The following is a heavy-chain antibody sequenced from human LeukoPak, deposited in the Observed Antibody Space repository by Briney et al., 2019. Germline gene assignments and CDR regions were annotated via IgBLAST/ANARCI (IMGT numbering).Heavy chain of an antibody. CDR3: ARDPGGYDYYYYGMDV. Sequence: SQTLSLTCTVSGGSISSGGYYWSWIRQHPGKGLEWIGYIYYSGSTYYNPSLKSRVTISVDTSKNQFSLKLSSVTAADTAVYYCARDPGGYDYYYYGMDVWGQETTVTVSS. CDR1: GGSISSGGYY. V-gene: IGHV4-31*03. CDR2: IYYSGST. D-gene: IGHD5-12*01. J-gene: IGHJ6*02.